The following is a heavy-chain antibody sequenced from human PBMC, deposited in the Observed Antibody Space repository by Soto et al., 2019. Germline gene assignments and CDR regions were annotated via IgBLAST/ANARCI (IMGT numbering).Heavy chain of an antibody. CDR1: GGSFSGYY. V-gene: IGHV4-34*01. J-gene: IGHJ6*03. CDR2: INHSGST. CDR3: ARDLSGLTVVEIIYYYYYMDV. Sequence: SETLSLTCAVYGGSFSGYYWSWIRQPPGKGLEWIGEINHSGSTNYNPSLKSRVTISVDTSKNQFSLKLSSVTAADTAVYYCARDLSGLTVVEIIYYYYYMDVWGKGTTVTVSS. D-gene: IGHD2-15*01.